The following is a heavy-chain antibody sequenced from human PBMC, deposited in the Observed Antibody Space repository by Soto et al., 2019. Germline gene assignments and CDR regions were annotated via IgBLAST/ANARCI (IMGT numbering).Heavy chain of an antibody. CDR2: IYYSGST. J-gene: IGHJ6*02. CDR1: GGSISRYY. V-gene: IGHV4-59*01. CDR3: ARLDYYYGMDV. Sequence: SETLSLTCTVSGGSISRYYWSWIRQPPGKGLEWIGYIYYSGSTNYNPSLKSRVTISVDTSKNQFSLKLSSVTAADTAVYYCARLDYYYGMDVWGQGTTVTVSS.